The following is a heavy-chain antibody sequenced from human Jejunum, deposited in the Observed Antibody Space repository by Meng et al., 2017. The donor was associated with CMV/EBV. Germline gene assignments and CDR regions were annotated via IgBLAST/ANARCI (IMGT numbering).Heavy chain of an antibody. D-gene: IGHD1-26*01. CDR1: GFSFSKCM. Sequence: CADSGFSFSKCMMNWVRQAPGKRVEWVSSISISGYRYYTDSVKGRFTISRDDAESSLFLQMNSLGAEDTAVYYCARVLKGGTYFDNWGQGTQVTVSS. V-gene: IGHV3-21*01. CDR3: ARVLKGGTYFDN. J-gene: IGHJ4*02. CDR2: ISISGYR.